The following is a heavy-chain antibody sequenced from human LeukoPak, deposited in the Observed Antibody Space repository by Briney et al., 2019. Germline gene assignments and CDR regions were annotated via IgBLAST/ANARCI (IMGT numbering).Heavy chain of an antibody. J-gene: IGHJ4*02. Sequence: GGSLRLSCAASGFTFSTFAMIWVRQPPGKGLEWVSSIFPSGGEIHYADSVRGRFTISRDNSKSTLSLQMNSLRAEDTALYYCARVEYDSSGYWFFDCWGQGTLATVSS. CDR3: ARVEYDSSGYWFFDC. CDR2: IFPSGGEI. V-gene: IGHV3-23*01. D-gene: IGHD3-22*01. CDR1: GFTFSTFA.